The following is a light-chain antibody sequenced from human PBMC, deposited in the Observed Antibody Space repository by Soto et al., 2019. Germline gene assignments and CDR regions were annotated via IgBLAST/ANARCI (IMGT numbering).Light chain of an antibody. J-gene: IGKJ2*01. CDR1: QRGSSS. CDR2: DAS. V-gene: IGKV3-11*01. CDR3: QQRSNWPRT. Sequence: EIVLTQSPATLSLSPGERATLSCRASQRGSSSLAWYQQKPGQAPRLLIYDASNRATGIPARFSGSGSGTDFTLTISSLEPEDFAVYYCQQRSNWPRTFGQGTKLEIK.